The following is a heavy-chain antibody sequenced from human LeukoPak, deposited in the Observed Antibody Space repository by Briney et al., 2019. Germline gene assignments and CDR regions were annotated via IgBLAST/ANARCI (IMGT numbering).Heavy chain of an antibody. J-gene: IGHJ4*02. CDR1: GFSVNNKY. V-gene: IGHV3-53*01. D-gene: IGHD3-16*01. CDR2: VETAKGT. CDR3: ARDNSRGGVYSSFDY. Sequence: RTGGSLRLSCVASGFSVNNKYMSWVRQAPGKGLEWIAAVETAKGTVYAESVKGRFTISRDNSKNTLYLEMNSLRAEDTAVYYCARDNSRGGVYSSFDYWGQGTLVTVSS.